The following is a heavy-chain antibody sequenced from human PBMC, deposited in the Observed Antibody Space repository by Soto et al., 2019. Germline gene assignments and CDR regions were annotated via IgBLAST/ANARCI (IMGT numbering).Heavy chain of an antibody. CDR1: GFTFDDYA. CDR3: AKGTAEGFLEDYYYMDV. J-gene: IGHJ6*03. CDR2: ISWNSGSI. V-gene: IGHV3-9*01. D-gene: IGHD3-3*01. Sequence: GGSLRLSCAASGFTFDDYAMHWVRQAPGKGLEWVSGISWNSGSIGYADSVKGRFTISRDNAKNSLYLQMNSLRAEDTALYYCAKGTAEGFLEDYYYMDVWGKGTTVTVSS.